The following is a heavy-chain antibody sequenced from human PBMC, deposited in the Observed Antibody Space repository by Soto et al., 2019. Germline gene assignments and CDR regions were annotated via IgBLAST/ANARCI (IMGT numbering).Heavy chain of an antibody. Sequence: EVQLVESGGGLVKPGGSLRLSCAASGFTFSDYYMNWVRQAPGKGLEWVSSISSSGGSTYYADSVKGRFTISRDNSKNTLYLQMNSLRAEDTAVYYCAKALYYYGSGSYYLDYWGQGTLVTVSS. CDR3: AKALYYYGSGSYYLDY. J-gene: IGHJ4*02. CDR1: GFTFSDYY. CDR2: ISSSGGST. D-gene: IGHD3-10*01. V-gene: IGHV3-23*04.